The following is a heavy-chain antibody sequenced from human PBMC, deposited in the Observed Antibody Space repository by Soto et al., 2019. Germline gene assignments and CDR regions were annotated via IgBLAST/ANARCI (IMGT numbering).Heavy chain of an antibody. J-gene: IGHJ3*02. CDR2: IWYDGSNK. CDR1: GFTFSSYG. Sequence: QVQLVESGGGVVQPGRSLRLSCAASGFTFSSYGMHWVRQAPGKGLEWVAVIWYDGSNKYYADSVKGRFTISRDNSKNTLYLLMNSLRAEDKGVYCCAREALVDTAMDTTGVDAFDIWGQGTMVTVSS. D-gene: IGHD5-18*01. V-gene: IGHV3-33*01. CDR3: AREALVDTAMDTTGVDAFDI.